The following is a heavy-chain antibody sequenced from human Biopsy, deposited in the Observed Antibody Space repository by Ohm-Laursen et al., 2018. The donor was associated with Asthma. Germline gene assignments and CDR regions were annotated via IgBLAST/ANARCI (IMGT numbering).Heavy chain of an antibody. J-gene: IGHJ4*02. CDR1: RFTYE. D-gene: IGHD6-19*01. V-gene: IGHV3-30-3*01. Sequence: RSLRLSRTASRFTYEMHWVRQAPGKGLEWVAVISYDGSSIYYADSVKGRFTISRDNSKNTLSLQMNSLTAEDTAVYYCAREGVAGTHIEDWGQGTLVTVSS. CDR3: AREGVAGTHIED. CDR2: ISYDGSSI.